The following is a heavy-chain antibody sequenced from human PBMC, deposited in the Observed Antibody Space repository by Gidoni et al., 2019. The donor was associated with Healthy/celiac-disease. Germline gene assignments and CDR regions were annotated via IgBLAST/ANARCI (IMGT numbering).Heavy chain of an antibody. CDR1: GFSLSTSGMC. CDR3: ARAYYYDSSGYYSFDY. D-gene: IGHD3-22*01. J-gene: IGHJ4*02. CDR2: IDWDDDK. Sequence: QVTLRESGPALVKPTQTLTLTCTFSGFSLSTSGMCVSWIRQPPGKALEWPARIDWDDDKSYSTSLKTRLTISKDTSKNQVVLTMTNMDPVDTATYYCARAYYYDSSGYYSFDYWGQGTLVTVSS. V-gene: IGHV2-70*15.